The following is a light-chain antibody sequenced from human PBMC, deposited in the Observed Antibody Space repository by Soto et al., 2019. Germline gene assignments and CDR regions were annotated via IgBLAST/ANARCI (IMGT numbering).Light chain of an antibody. V-gene: IGKV4-1*01. CDR1: QSVLYSSNNKNY. Sequence: DIVMTQSPDSLAVSLGERATINCKSSQSVLYSSNNKNYLAWYQQKPGQPPKLLIYWASTRESGVPDRFSGSGAGTDFTLTIRNPQAEDVAVYYCQQYDSTPPYTFGQGTKLEIK. CDR3: QQYDSTPPYT. J-gene: IGKJ2*01. CDR2: WAS.